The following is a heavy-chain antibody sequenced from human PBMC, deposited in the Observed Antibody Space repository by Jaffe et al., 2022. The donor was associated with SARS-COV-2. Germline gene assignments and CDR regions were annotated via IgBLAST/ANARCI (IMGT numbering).Heavy chain of an antibody. V-gene: IGHV4-34*01. CDR1: GGSFSGYY. CDR3: ARGEGVSQGFDP. CDR2: INHSGST. D-gene: IGHD2-8*01. Sequence: QVQLQQWGAGLLKPSETLSLTCAVYGGSFSGYYWSWIRQPPGKGLEWIGEINHSGSTNYNPSLKSRVTISVDTSKNQFSLKLSSVTAADTAVYYCARGEGVSQGFDPWGQGTLVTVSS. J-gene: IGHJ5*02.